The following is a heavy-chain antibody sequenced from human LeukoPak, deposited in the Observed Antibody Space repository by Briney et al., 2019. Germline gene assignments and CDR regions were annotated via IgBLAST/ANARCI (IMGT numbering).Heavy chain of an antibody. Sequence: GGSPRLSCAASGFTVSSNYMSWVRQAPGKGLEWVSVIYSGGSTYYADSVKGRFTISRDNSKNTLYLQMNSLRAEDTAVYYCARDKGLFDYYYGMDVWGQGTTVTVSS. J-gene: IGHJ6*02. V-gene: IGHV3-66*01. CDR1: GFTVSSNY. CDR3: ARDKGLFDYYYGMDV. CDR2: IYSGGST. D-gene: IGHD3-10*02.